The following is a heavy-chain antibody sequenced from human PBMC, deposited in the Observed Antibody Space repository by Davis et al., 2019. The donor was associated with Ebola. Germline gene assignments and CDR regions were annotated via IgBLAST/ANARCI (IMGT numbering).Heavy chain of an antibody. J-gene: IGHJ5*02. D-gene: IGHD1-26*01. V-gene: IGHV4-4*02. CDR3: AREGGQSFDP. CDR2: IYHSGST. CDR1: GGSISSSNW. Sequence: PSETLSLTCAVSGGSISSSNWWSWVRQPPGKGLEWIGEIYHSGSTTYNPSLKSRVTISVDESKNQFSLKLTSVTAADTAVYYCAREGGQSFDPWGQGTLVTVSS.